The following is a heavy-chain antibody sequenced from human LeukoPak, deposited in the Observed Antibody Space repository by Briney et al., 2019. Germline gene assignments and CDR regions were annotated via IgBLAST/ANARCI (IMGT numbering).Heavy chain of an antibody. Sequence: SETLSLTCTVSGGSISSYYWSWIRQPAGKGLEWIGRIYTSGSTNYNPSLKSRVTISVDTSKNQFSLKLSSVTAADTAVYYCARDRRRRVAPLSHQRPFDYWGQGTLVTVSS. V-gene: IGHV4-4*07. CDR3: ARDRRRRVAPLSHQRPFDY. D-gene: IGHD2-15*01. CDR1: GGSISSYY. CDR2: IYTSGST. J-gene: IGHJ4*02.